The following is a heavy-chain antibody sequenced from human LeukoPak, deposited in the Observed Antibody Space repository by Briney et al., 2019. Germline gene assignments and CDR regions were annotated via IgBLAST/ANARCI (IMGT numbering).Heavy chain of an antibody. D-gene: IGHD2-2*01. CDR3: ARRSSGYCSSTSCYYWFDP. J-gene: IGHJ5*02. V-gene: IGHV5-51*01. CDR2: IYPGDSDT. CDR1: GYSFTSYW. Sequence: GESLKISCKGSGYSFTSYWIGWVRQMPGKGLEWMGIIYPGDSDTRYSPSFQGQVTISADKSISTAYLQWSSLKASDTAMYYCARRSSGYCSSTSCYYWFDPWGREPWSPSPQ.